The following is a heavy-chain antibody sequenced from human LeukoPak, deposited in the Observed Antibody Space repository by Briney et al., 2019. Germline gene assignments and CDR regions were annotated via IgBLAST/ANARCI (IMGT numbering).Heavy chain of an antibody. Sequence: PSETLSLTCTVSGGSISSSSYYWGWIRQPPGKGLEWIGSIYYSGSTYYNPSLKSRVTISVATSKNQFSLKLSSVTAADTAVYYCARWGPDIVVVPAAISNYYYYMDVWGKGTTVTVSS. J-gene: IGHJ6*03. CDR2: IYYSGST. D-gene: IGHD2-2*02. CDR3: ARWGPDIVVVPAAISNYYYYMDV. CDR1: GGSISSSSYY. V-gene: IGHV4-39*01.